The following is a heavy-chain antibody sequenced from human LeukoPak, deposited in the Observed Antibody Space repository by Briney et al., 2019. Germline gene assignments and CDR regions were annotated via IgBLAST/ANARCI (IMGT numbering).Heavy chain of an antibody. Sequence: SETLSLTCAVFGGSFSGNYWSWIRQPPGKGLEWIGEIHHSGSTSYNPSLKSRVTISVDTSKSQFSLKLSSVIAADTAVYYCARRTYSSGFDYIDYWGQGTLVTVSS. CDR2: IHHSGST. CDR3: ARRTYSSGFDYIDY. J-gene: IGHJ4*02. D-gene: IGHD6-19*01. CDR1: GGSFSGNY. V-gene: IGHV4-34*01.